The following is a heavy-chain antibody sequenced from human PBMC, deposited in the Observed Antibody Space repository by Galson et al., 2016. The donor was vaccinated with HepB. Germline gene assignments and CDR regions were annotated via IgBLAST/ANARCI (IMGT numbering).Heavy chain of an antibody. V-gene: IGHV4-30-2*01. CDR2: IYHSGST. Sequence: TLSLTCGVSGDSITNGAYSWSWVRQPPGKGLEWIGYIYHSGSTDYNPSLRGRVTISIDRSKNQFSLKLNSVTAADTAVYYCASHDYYFDYWGQGTLVTVSS. D-gene: IGHD1-1*01. CDR1: GDSITNGAYS. CDR3: ASHDYYFDY. J-gene: IGHJ4*02.